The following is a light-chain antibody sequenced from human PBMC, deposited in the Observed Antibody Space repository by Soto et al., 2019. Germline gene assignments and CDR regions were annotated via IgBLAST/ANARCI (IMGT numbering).Light chain of an antibody. Sequence: QSALTQPPSASGSPGQSVTISCTGTSSDVGGYNYVSWYQQHPGRAPKLMIYEVTKRPSGVPDRFSGSKSGNTASRTVSGLQAEDEADYYCSSYAGKGVFGGGTKVTVL. J-gene: IGLJ2*01. CDR1: SSDVGGYNY. CDR3: SSYAGKGV. CDR2: EVT. V-gene: IGLV2-8*01.